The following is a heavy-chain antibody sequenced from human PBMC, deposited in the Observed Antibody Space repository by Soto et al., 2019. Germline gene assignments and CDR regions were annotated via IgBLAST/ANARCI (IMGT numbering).Heavy chain of an antibody. CDR1: GGSFSGYY. D-gene: IGHD3-10*01. J-gene: IGHJ5*02. V-gene: IGHV4-34*01. Sequence: SETLSLTCAVYGGSFSGYYWSWIRQPPGKGLEWIGEINHSGSTNYNPSLKSRVTISVDTSKNQFSLKLSSVTAADTAVYYCARGLGVYYGSGSYYRRGNWFDPWGQGTLVTVSS. CDR3: ARGLGVYYGSGSYYRRGNWFDP. CDR2: INHSGST.